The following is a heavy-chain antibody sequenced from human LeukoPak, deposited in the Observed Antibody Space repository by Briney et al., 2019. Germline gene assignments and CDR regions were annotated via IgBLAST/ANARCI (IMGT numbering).Heavy chain of an antibody. D-gene: IGHD3-16*01. CDR2: INSDWSGT. V-gene: IGHV3-74*03. Sequence: PGGSLRLPCAASGFSFSSYWMHWVRQAPGKGLVWVSRINSDWSGTTYADSVKGRFTISRDNAKNTLDLHMNNLRAEDTAVYYCAKGGAGHSDYWGQGTLVTVSS. CDR3: AKGGAGHSDY. J-gene: IGHJ4*02. CDR1: GFSFSSYW.